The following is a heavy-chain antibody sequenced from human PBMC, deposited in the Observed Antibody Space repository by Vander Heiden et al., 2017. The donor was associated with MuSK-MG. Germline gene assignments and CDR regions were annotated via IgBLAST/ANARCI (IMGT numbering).Heavy chain of an antibody. J-gene: IGHJ4*02. D-gene: IGHD2-21*02. CDR2: IYHSGST. Sequence: QVQLQESGPGLVKPSETLSLTCAVSGYSISSGYYWGWIRQPPGKGLEWIGSIYHSGSTYYNPSLKSRVTISVDTSKNQFSLKLSSVTAADTAVYYCARHAGAYCGGDCYPVTKYYFDYWCQGTLVTVSS. CDR1: GYSISSGYY. V-gene: IGHV4-38-2*01. CDR3: ARHAGAYCGGDCYPVTKYYFDY.